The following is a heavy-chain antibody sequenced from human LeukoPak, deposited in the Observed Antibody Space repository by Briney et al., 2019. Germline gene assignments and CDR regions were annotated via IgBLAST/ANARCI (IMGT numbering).Heavy chain of an antibody. Sequence: GGSLRLSCAASGFTFSSYSMNWVRQAPGKGLEWVSSISSSSSYIYYADSVKGRFTISRDNAKNSLYLQMNSLRAEDTAVYYCARDSSSWYYFDYWGQGTLVTVSS. J-gene: IGHJ4*02. CDR2: ISSSSSYI. CDR1: GFTFSSYS. D-gene: IGHD6-13*01. CDR3: ARDSSSWYYFDY. V-gene: IGHV3-21*01.